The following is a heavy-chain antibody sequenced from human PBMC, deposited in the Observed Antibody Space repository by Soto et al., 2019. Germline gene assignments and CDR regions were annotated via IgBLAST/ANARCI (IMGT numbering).Heavy chain of an antibody. D-gene: IGHD6-13*01. J-gene: IGHJ5*02. V-gene: IGHV4-31*03. CDR1: GGSINGGGYY. Sequence: PSETLSLTCTVSGGSINGGGYYWTWIRQHPGKGLEWIGYIYHSGSAYSNPALQSRVTMSVEMSQSQFSLRLSSVTAADTAVYYCARDGPGIAAAGTENWFDPWGQGTLVTVSS. CDR2: IYHSGSA. CDR3: ARDGPGIAAAGTENWFDP.